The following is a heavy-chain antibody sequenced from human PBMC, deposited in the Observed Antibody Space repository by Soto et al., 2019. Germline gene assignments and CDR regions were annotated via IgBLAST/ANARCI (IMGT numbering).Heavy chain of an antibody. V-gene: IGHV3-23*01. CDR3: VKIASWGDYIGGYNYYYYYMDV. D-gene: IGHD4-17*01. CDR1: GFTFNNYA. Sequence: GGSLRLSCAASGFTFNNYAMNWVRQAPGKGLEWVATISVSVGSTFYAVSVNGRFTISRDNSKNPLYLQMDSLRAEDIAVYYCVKIASWGDYIGGYNYYYYYMDVWGKGTTVTVSS. J-gene: IGHJ6*03. CDR2: ISVSVGST.